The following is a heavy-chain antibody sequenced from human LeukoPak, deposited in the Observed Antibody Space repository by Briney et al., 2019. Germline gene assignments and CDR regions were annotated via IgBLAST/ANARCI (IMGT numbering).Heavy chain of an antibody. J-gene: IGHJ2*01. D-gene: IGHD1-14*01. Sequence: ASVKVSCKTSGFTFTDYYMHWVRQAPGQGLEWLGWINLNSGGTNYAQKFQGRVTMTRDTSITTAYMDLSRLRSDDTGVYYCARDPRRGLYHPFDLWGRGTLVTVSS. CDR3: ARDPRRGLYHPFDL. V-gene: IGHV1-2*02. CDR2: INLNSGGT. CDR1: GFTFTDYY.